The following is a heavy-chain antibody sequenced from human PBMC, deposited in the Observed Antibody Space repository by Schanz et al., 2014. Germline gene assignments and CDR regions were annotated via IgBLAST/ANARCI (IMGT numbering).Heavy chain of an antibody. Sequence: DVQLLESGGGLIQPGGSLRLSCAASGFTFSSYAMSWVRQAPGKGLEWVSTISASGGSTYYADSVKGRFTISRDNSENTLYLQMNSLRAEDTAVYYCAREQIMAAAGLVDYWGHGTLVTVSS. CDR2: ISASGGST. D-gene: IGHD6-13*01. J-gene: IGHJ4*01. V-gene: IGHV3-23*01. CDR1: GFTFSSYA. CDR3: AREQIMAAAGLVDY.